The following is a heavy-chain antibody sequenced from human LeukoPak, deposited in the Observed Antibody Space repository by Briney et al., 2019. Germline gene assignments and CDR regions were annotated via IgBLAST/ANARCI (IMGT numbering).Heavy chain of an antibody. V-gene: IGHV1-69*04. CDR1: GGTFSSYA. CDR3: ARVQIVVVTAIPNYFDY. D-gene: IGHD2-21*02. J-gene: IGHJ4*02. CDR2: IIPILGIA. Sequence: SVKVSCKASGGTFSSYAISWVRQAPGQGLEWMGRIIPILGIANYAQKFQGRVTITADKSTSTAYMELSSLRSEDTAVYYCARVQIVVVTAIPNYFDYWGQGTLVTVSS.